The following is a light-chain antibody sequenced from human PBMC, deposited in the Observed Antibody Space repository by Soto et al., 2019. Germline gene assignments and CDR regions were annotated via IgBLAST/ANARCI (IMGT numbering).Light chain of an antibody. J-gene: IGKJ1*01. CDR2: AAS. CDR1: QDIGIY. V-gene: IGKV1-39*01. Sequence: IQLTESPSSLSASVGGRVTITCRASQDIGIYLAWYQQKPGKAPNLLIYAASSLQSGVPSRFSGSGSGTDFTLTISSLQPEDFATYYCQQSYSTPWTFGQGTKVDIK. CDR3: QQSYSTPWT.